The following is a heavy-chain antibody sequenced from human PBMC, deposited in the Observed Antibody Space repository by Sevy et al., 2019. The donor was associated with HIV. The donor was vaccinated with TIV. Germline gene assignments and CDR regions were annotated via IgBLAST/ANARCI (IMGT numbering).Heavy chain of an antibody. V-gene: IGHV3-30-3*01. D-gene: IGHD2-15*01. CDR3: ARDSDIVVVVAATGFDY. Sequence: GRSLRLSCAASGFTFSSYAMHWVRQAPGKGLEWVAVISYDGSNKYYADSVKGRFTISRDNSKNTLYLQMNSLGAEDTAVYYCARDSDIVVVVAATGFDYWGQGTLVTVSS. CDR1: GFTFSSYA. J-gene: IGHJ4*02. CDR2: ISYDGSNK.